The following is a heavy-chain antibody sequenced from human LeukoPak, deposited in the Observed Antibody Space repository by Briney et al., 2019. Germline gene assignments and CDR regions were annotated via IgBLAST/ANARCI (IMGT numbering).Heavy chain of an antibody. CDR2: INSKTGGGTT. CDR1: GFTFSNDC. Sequence: GGSLRLSCAASGFTFSNDCMSWVRQAPGKGLEWVGRINSKTGGGTTDSAAPVKGRFTISRDDSKNTLYLQMNSLKTEDTAVYYCTTLQIPYCSGGSCYGGDYWGQGTLVTVSS. J-gene: IGHJ4*02. CDR3: TTLQIPYCSGGSCYGGDY. V-gene: IGHV3-15*01. D-gene: IGHD2-15*01.